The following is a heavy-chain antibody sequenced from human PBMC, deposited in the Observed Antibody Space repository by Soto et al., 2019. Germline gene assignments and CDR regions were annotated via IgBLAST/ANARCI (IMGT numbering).Heavy chain of an antibody. Sequence: PGGSLRLSCAASGFTFSYYGMSWVRQAPGKGLEWVANIKKDGSEKYYVDSVKGRFTISRDNAKNSMYLQMSSLRDGDTAVYFCVRGRTGMDVWGQGTTVTVSS. CDR2: IKKDGSEK. CDR1: GFTFSYYG. V-gene: IGHV3-7*05. J-gene: IGHJ6*02. CDR3: VRGRTGMDV.